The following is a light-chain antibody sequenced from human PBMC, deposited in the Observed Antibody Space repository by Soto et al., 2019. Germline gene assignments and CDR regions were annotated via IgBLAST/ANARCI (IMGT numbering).Light chain of an antibody. Sequence: QSALTQPASVSGSPGQSITISCTGTSSDVGSYNYVSWYQHHPGKAPKLMIYEVNNRHSGVSNRFSGSKSGNTASLTISGLQAEDEADYYCSSYTGTSTLVVFGGGTKLTVL. CDR1: SSDVGSYNY. CDR2: EVN. CDR3: SSYTGTSTLVV. J-gene: IGLJ2*01. V-gene: IGLV2-14*01.